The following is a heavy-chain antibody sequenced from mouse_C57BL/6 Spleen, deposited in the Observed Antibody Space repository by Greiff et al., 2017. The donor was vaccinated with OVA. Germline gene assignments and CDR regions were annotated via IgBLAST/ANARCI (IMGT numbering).Heavy chain of an antibody. CDR3: ARNYGSSYGYYFDY. CDR1: GYAFTNYL. CDR2: INPGSGGT. V-gene: IGHV1-54*01. Sequence: LVESGAELVRPGTSVKVSCKASGYAFTNYLIEWVKQRPGQGLEWIGVINPGSGGTNYNEKFKGKATLTADKSSSTAYMQLSSLTSEDSAVYFCARNYGSSYGYYFDYWGQGTTLTVSS. D-gene: IGHD1-1*01. J-gene: IGHJ2*01.